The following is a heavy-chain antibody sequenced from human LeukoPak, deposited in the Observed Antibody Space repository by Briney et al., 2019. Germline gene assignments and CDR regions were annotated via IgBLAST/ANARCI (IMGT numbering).Heavy chain of an antibody. J-gene: IGHJ3*02. V-gene: IGHV3-23*01. Sequence: PGGSLRLSCAASGFTFSSYAMSWVRQAPGKGLEWVSAISGSGGSTYYADSVKGRFTISRDNSKNTLYLQMNSLRAEDTAVYYCANPGGVVVIRLLAFDIWGQGTMVTVSS. D-gene: IGHD3-22*01. CDR2: ISGSGGST. CDR1: GFTFSSYA. CDR3: ANPGGVVVIRLLAFDI.